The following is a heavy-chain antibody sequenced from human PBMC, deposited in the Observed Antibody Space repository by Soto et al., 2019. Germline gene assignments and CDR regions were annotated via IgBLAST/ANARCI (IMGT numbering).Heavy chain of an antibody. D-gene: IGHD3-10*01. J-gene: IGHJ6*02. CDR2: IYYSGST. CDR3: AKDSPLWFGEPSFYYYGMDV. V-gene: IGHV4-59*01. Sequence: SETLSLTCTVSGGSISRYYWSWIRQPPGKGLEWIGYIYYSGSTNYNPSLKSRVTISVDTSKNQFSLKLSSVTAADTAVYYCAKDSPLWFGEPSFYYYGMDVWGQGTTVT. CDR1: GGSISRYY.